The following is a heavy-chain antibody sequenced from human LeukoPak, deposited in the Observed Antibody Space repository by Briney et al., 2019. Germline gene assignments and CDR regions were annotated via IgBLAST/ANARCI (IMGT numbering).Heavy chain of an antibody. Sequence: GGSLRLFCAASGFTFSIYWIHWVRQAPGKGLVWVSRIDLHGISTRYADSVKGRFTISRDNAKNALYLQMNSLRAEDTAVYYCVASHYDTSVPDLNTFDSWGQGTLSPSPQ. CDR2: IDLHGIST. J-gene: IGHJ4*02. CDR3: VASHYDTSVPDLNTFDS. CDR1: GFTFSIYW. D-gene: IGHD3-22*01. V-gene: IGHV3-74*01.